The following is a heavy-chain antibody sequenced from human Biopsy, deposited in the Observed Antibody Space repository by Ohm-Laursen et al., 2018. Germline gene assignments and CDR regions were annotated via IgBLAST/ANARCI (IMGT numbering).Heavy chain of an antibody. CDR3: ARDRNEYSGSFYV. D-gene: IGHD1-26*01. Sequence: ASVNVSCKASGYTFTGHYMHWVRQAPGQGLEWMGWINPNSGGTKYAQKFQVRVTMTRDTSTSTAYMELSGLTSDDTAVYYCARDRNEYSGSFYVWGQGSLVTVSS. V-gene: IGHV1-2*02. CDR2: INPNSGGT. CDR1: GYTFTGHY. J-gene: IGHJ4*02.